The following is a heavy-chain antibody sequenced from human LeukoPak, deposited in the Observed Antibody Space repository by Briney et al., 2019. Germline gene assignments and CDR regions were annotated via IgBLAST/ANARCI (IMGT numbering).Heavy chain of an antibody. D-gene: IGHD6-13*01. V-gene: IGHV3-21*01. CDR2: ISPSSSYI. Sequence: PGESLTLSCPASALTFSGFTINWVRQAPGKGLEWVSSISPSSSYIYYVDAVKGRFTISRDNAKKSVYLHMHSLRAEDTAVYYRARVGEQLAFDYWGQGTLVTVSS. J-gene: IGHJ4*02. CDR1: ALTFSGFT. CDR3: ARVGEQLAFDY.